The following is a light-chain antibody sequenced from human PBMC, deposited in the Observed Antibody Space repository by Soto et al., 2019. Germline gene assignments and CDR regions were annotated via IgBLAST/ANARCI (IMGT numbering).Light chain of an antibody. V-gene: IGLV2-11*01. J-gene: IGLJ2*01. Sequence: QSALTQPRSVSGSPGQSVTISCTRTSSDVDNYNNVSWYQQHPGKAPQLIIYEVAKRPSGVSARFSGSQSGDTASLTISGLQAADEAYYYCCSRLFGGGTKLTVL. CDR3: CSRL. CDR1: SSDVDNYNN. CDR2: EVA.